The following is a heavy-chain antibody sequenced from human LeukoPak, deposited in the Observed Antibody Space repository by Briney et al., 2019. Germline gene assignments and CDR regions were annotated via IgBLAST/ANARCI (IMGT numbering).Heavy chain of an antibody. CDR1: GFPFSSYS. Sequence: PGGSLRLSCSASGFPFSSYSMSWVRQGPGKGLQWVSGLRPRGGLSYYADYVEGRFTITRDDSKNTLYLGMNSRRAEDTAVYYCVKGALSYYGSGTYLMDVWGKGTTVIVSS. V-gene: IGHV3-23*01. CDR2: LRPRGGLS. D-gene: IGHD3-10*01. CDR3: VKGALSYYGSGTYLMDV. J-gene: IGHJ6*04.